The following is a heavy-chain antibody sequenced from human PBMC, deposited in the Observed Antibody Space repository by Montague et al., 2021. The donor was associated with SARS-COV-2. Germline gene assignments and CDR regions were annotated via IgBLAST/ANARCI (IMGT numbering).Heavy chain of an antibody. CDR1: SGPLSAYY. Sequence: SETLSLTCEVDSGPLSAYYWSWVRQPQGKGMEWIGEIHTYGHTSSNSSLMSRVTLSLGTSSNTFPLILTSVTAADTAVYYCARGLDHNKGGDYWGQGILVIVSS. D-gene: IGHD3-16*01. CDR2: IHTYGHT. V-gene: IGHV4-34*01. CDR3: ARGLDHNKGGDY. J-gene: IGHJ4*02.